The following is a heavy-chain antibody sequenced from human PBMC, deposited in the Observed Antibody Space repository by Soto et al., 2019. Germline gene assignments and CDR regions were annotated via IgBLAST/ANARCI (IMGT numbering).Heavy chain of an antibody. J-gene: IGHJ6*02. CDR2: IYYSGST. V-gene: IGHV4-30-4*01. D-gene: IGHD5-12*01. Sequence: SETLSLTCTVSGGSISSGDYYWSWIRQPPGKGLEWIGYIYYSGSTYYNPSLKSRVTISVDTSKNQFSLKLSSVTAADTAVYYCARKSSGYGPARGGMDVWGQGTTVTVSS. CDR1: GGSISSGDYY. CDR3: ARKSSGYGPARGGMDV.